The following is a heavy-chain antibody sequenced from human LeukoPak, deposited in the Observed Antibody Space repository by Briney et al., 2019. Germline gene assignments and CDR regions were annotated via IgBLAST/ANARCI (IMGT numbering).Heavy chain of an antibody. D-gene: IGHD3-3*01. CDR2: ISGSGDST. V-gene: IGHV3-23*01. CDR3: ARVLSGTYYFDY. J-gene: IGHJ4*02. Sequence: GGSLRLSCAASGFTFSSYAMRWVGQAPGEGLEWVSAISGSGDSTYYGDSVKCRFTISRDNSKNALYLQMNSLRAEDTAVYYCARVLSGTYYFDYWGQGTLVTVSS. CDR1: GFTFSSYA.